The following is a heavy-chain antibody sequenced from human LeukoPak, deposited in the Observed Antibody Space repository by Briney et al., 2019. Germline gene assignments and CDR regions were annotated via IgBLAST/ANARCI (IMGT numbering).Heavy chain of an antibody. CDR3: ARGYNGMDV. J-gene: IGHJ6*02. Sequence: GGSLRLSCAASGFTFDVYAMHWVRQAPGKGLEWVSSISSSSNYIYYADSVKGRFTISRDNVKNSLYLQMNSLRAEDTAVYYCARGYNGMDVWGQGTTVTVSS. V-gene: IGHV3-21*01. CDR1: GFTFDVYA. CDR2: ISSSSNYI.